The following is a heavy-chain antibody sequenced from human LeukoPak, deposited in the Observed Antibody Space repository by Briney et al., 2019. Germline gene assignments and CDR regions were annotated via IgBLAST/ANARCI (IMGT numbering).Heavy chain of an antibody. CDR1: GFTFSDYY. CDR3: ARDPAYDILTGFLDY. V-gene: IGHV3-11*05. J-gene: IGHJ4*02. Sequence: GGSLRLSCAASGFTFSDYYLSWVRQAPGPGQELVWYISSSSSYTNYADSVKGRFTISRDNAKNSLYLQMNSLRAEDTAVYYCARDPAYDILTGFLDYWGQGTLVTVSS. CDR2: ISSSSSYT. D-gene: IGHD3-9*01.